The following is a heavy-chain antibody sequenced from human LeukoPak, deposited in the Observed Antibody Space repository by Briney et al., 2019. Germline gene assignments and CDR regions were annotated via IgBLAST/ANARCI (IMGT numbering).Heavy chain of an antibody. D-gene: IGHD5-24*01. Sequence: GGSLRLSCAASGFTFSVAAMTWVRQSPGKGLEWVSLIGASESTYYADSVKGRFTISRDNSKNTLSLQMNSLRVEDTAMYFCAKDIQLSTWGLGTMVTVSS. CDR2: IGASEST. CDR1: GFTFSVAA. V-gene: IGHV3-23*01. CDR3: AKDIQLST. J-gene: IGHJ3*01.